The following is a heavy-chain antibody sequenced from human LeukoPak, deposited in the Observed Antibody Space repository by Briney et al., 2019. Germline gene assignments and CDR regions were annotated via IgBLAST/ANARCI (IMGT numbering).Heavy chain of an antibody. D-gene: IGHD6-13*01. J-gene: IGHJ4*02. Sequence: GASVKVSCKASGYTFTSYGISWVRQAPGQGLEWMGWISAYNGNTNYAQKLQGRVTMTTDTSTSTAYMELRSLRSDDTAVYYCAKDLYSSSWPQTVFDYWGQGTLVTVSS. CDR3: AKDLYSSSWPQTVFDY. CDR1: GYTFTSYG. V-gene: IGHV1-18*01. CDR2: ISAYNGNT.